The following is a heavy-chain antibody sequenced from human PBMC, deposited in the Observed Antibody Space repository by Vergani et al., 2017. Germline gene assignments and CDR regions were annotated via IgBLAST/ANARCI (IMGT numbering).Heavy chain of an antibody. D-gene: IGHD3-3*01. CDR3: AKDKNDFWSGYQPGLFDY. Sequence: EVQLVESGGGVVQPGGSLRLSCAASGFTFDDYAMHWVRQAPGKGLEWVSGISWNSGSIGYADSVKGRFTISRDNAKNSLYLQMNSLRAEDTALYYCAKDKNDFWSGYQPGLFDYWGQGTLVTVSS. V-gene: IGHV3-9*01. J-gene: IGHJ4*02. CDR2: ISWNSGSI. CDR1: GFTFDDYA.